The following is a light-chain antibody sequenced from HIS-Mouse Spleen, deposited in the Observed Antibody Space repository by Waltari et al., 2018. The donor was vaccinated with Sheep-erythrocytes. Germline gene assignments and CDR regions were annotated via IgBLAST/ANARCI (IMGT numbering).Light chain of an antibody. Sequence: QSPLTPPRVASWSPGQSVTISCSGTSTDVDAYNYLSWYQQHPGKAPERMTYAVSKRPSGVPDGFSGSKSGNTASLTISGLQAEDEADYYCCSYAGSYTFVVFGGGTKLTVL. CDR3: CSYAGSYTFVV. CDR1: STDVDAYNY. V-gene: IGLV2-11*02. CDR2: AVS. J-gene: IGLJ2*01.